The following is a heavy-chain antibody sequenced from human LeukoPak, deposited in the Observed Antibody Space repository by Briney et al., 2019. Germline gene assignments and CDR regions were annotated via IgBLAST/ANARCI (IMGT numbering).Heavy chain of an antibody. CDR3: ATVVLYSGYYFDY. Sequence: GASVKVSCKVSGYTLTELSMHWVRQAPGKGLEWMGGFDPEDGATIYAQKFQGRITMTEDTSTDTAYMELSSLRSEDTAVYYCATVVLYSGYYFDYWGQGTLVTVSS. V-gene: IGHV1-24*01. CDR2: FDPEDGAT. CDR1: GYTLTELS. D-gene: IGHD5-12*01. J-gene: IGHJ4*02.